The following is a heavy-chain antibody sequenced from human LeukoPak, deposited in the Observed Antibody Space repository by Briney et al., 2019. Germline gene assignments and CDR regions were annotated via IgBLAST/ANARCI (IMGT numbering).Heavy chain of an antibody. Sequence: ASVKVSCKASGYTFTGYYMHWVRRAPGHGLEGMGGINPNSGGTNYAQKFQGRVTMTRDTSISTAYMELCRLRSDDTAVYYCARGRAYVWGSYRSNWFDPWGQGTLVTVSS. CDR3: ARGRAYVWGSYRSNWFDP. CDR2: INPNSGGT. J-gene: IGHJ5*02. V-gene: IGHV1-2*02. CDR1: GYTFTGYY. D-gene: IGHD3-16*02.